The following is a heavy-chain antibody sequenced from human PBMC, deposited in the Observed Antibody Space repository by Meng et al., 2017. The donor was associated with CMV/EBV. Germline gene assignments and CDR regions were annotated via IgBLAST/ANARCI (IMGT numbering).Heavy chain of an antibody. CDR1: GGSFSGYY. J-gene: IGHJ4*02. CDR3: ARVWDSGWDY. CDR2: INHSGST. V-gene: IGHV4-34*01. D-gene: IGHD3-22*01. Sequence: VHVQEWGAGLVKPSGTLSLTCAVYGGSFSGYYWSWIRQPPGKGLEWIGEINHSGSTNYNPSLKSRVTISVDTSKNQFSLKLSSVTAADTAVYYCARVWDSGWDYWGQGTLVTVSS.